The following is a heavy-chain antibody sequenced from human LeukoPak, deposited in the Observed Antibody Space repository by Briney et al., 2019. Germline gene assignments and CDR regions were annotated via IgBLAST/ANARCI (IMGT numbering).Heavy chain of an antibody. Sequence: GGSLRLSSAASRFPVRSHWMDWVRHVPGKGLVWVSNISTDGTTTNYADSVKGRFTISRDNAKDTLYLQLNSLRAEDTAIYYCARSLGYSSGGWGQGTLVTVSS. D-gene: IGHD2-15*01. J-gene: IGHJ4*02. V-gene: IGHV3-74*01. CDR2: ISTDGTTT. CDR3: ARSLGYSSGG. CDR1: RFPVRSHW.